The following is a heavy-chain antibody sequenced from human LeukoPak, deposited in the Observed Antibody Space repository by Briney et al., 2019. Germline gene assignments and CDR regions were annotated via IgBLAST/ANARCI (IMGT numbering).Heavy chain of an antibody. D-gene: IGHD5-24*01. J-gene: IGHJ6*02. CDR3: AKVRQLGGAFYGMDV. Sequence: GASVKVSCKASGYTFTSYGISWVRQAPGQGVEWMGWINPNSGDTKYAQKFQGRVTMSRDTSISTAYMELSRLRSDDTAVYYCAKVRQLGGAFYGMDVWGQGTTVTVSS. V-gene: IGHV1-2*02. CDR1: GYTFTSYG. CDR2: INPNSGDT.